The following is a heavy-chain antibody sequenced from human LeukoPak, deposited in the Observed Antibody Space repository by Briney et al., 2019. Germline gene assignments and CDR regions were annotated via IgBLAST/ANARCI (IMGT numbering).Heavy chain of an antibody. D-gene: IGHD5-12*01. CDR1: GFIFSSYA. CDR3: ARPLYSGYDWGY. Sequence: GGSLRLSCAASGFIFSSYAMSWVRQAPGKGLEWVSAISGSGGSTYYADSVKGRFTISRDNSKNTLYLQMNSLRAEDTAVYYCARPLYSGYDWGYWGQGTLVTVSS. CDR2: ISGSGGST. J-gene: IGHJ4*02. V-gene: IGHV3-23*01.